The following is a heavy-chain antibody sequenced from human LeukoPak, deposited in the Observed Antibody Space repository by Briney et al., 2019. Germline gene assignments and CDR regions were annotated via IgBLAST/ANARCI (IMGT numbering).Heavy chain of an antibody. J-gene: IGHJ4*02. CDR1: GGSISSSSYY. CDR3: ARIGDIMYYYGSGSSLYYFDY. V-gene: IGHV4-39*01. Sequence: SETLSLTCTVSGGSISSSSYYWGWIRQPPGKGLEWIGSIYYSGSTYYNPSLKSRVTISVDTSKNQFSLKLSSVTAADTAVYYCARIGDIMYYYGSGSSLYYFDYWGQGTLVTVSS. CDR2: IYYSGST. D-gene: IGHD3-10*01.